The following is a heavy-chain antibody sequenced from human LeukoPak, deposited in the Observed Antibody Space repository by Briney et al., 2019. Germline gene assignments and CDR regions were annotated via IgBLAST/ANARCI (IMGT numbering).Heavy chain of an antibody. CDR1: GGSISSYY. CDR3: ARDRPSGHYYDSSGYGYYFDY. V-gene: IGHV4-4*07. J-gene: IGHJ4*02. D-gene: IGHD3-22*01. Sequence: SETLSLTCTVSGGSISSYYWSWIRQPAGKGLEWIGRIYTSGSTNYNPSLKSRVTMSVDTSKNQFSLKLSSVTAADTAVYYCARDRPSGHYYDSSGYGYYFDYWGQGTLVTVSS. CDR2: IYTSGST.